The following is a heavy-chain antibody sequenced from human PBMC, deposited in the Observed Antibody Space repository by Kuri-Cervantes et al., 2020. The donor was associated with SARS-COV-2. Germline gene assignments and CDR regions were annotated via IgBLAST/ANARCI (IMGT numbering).Heavy chain of an antibody. J-gene: IGHJ4*02. CDR3: ATGFTSVWFRPLAY. Sequence: GSLRLSCAASGFSFSDYVMTWVRQAPGKGLEWVSIINDAGTTTHYADSVKGRFTISRDNSKNTVYLQMNNLEVEDTAVYFCATGFTSVWFRPLAYWGQGTLVTVSS. D-gene: IGHD3-10*01. V-gene: IGHV3-23*01. CDR1: GFSFSDYV. CDR2: INDAGTTT.